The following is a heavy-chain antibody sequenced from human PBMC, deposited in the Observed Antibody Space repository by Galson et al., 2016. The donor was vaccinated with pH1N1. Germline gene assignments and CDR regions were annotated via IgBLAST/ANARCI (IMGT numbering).Heavy chain of an antibody. D-gene: IGHD2-21*01. J-gene: IGHJ6*01. V-gene: IGHV4-31*03. CDR3: ARVIFPGAVIDCYYALDG. CDR2: IYFTART. CDR1: DASIYIGIHY. Sequence: LTCSVPDASIYIGIHYCTWIRQHPEKGLEWIGYIYFTARTYYNPSLRRRVMFSIEASKRQFSLKLISVTAAVTAVYYCARVIFPGAVIDCYYALDGWGPGTTVIVSS.